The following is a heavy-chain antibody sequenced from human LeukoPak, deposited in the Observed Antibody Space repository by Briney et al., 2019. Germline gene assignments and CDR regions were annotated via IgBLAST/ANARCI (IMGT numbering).Heavy chain of an antibody. CDR1: GLILRNAW. D-gene: IGHD5-18*01. V-gene: IGHV3-15*01. CDR2: FKSKTDGGTT. Sequence: GGSLRLSCAASGLILRNAWMSWVGQAPGKGREWVGRFKSKTDGGTTNYAEPVKGRFNISRDDSKNTLYLQMISLKTEDTAVYYCTTVERGYSYGFDYWGQGTLVTVSS. CDR3: TTVERGYSYGFDY. J-gene: IGHJ4*02.